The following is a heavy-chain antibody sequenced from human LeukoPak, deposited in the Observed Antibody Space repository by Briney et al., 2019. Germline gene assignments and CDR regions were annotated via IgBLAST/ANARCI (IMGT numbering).Heavy chain of an antibody. Sequence: PGGSLRLSCAASGFTFDDYGMSWVRQAPGKGLEWVSGINWNGGSTGYADSVKGRFTISRDNAKNSLYLQMNSLRAEDTALYYCARGLRYCSSTSCYGPRGAGNWFDPWGQGTLVTVSS. J-gene: IGHJ5*02. V-gene: IGHV3-20*04. D-gene: IGHD2-2*01. CDR2: INWNGGST. CDR3: ARGLRYCSSTSCYGPRGAGNWFDP. CDR1: GFTFDDYG.